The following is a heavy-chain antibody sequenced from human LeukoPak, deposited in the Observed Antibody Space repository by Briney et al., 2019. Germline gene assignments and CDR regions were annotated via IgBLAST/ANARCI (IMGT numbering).Heavy chain of an antibody. D-gene: IGHD3-22*01. Sequence: ASVKVSCKASGYTFIAYYVHWVRQAPGQGLEWMGIINPSGGGTSYAQKLQGRVIMTRDTSTSTVYMELSSLRSEDTAVYYCARAASYDSSGPTPPDAFDIWGQGTMVTVSS. J-gene: IGHJ3*02. CDR1: GYTFIAYY. CDR2: INPSGGGT. V-gene: IGHV1-46*01. CDR3: ARAASYDSSGPTPPDAFDI.